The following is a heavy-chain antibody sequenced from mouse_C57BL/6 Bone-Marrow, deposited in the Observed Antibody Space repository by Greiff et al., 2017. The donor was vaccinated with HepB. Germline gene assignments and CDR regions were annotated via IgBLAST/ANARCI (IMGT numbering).Heavy chain of an antibody. D-gene: IGHD2-1*01. V-gene: IGHV1-82*01. J-gene: IGHJ3*01. Sequence: VQLQQSGPELVKPGASVKISCKASGYAFSSSWMNWMKQRPGKGLEWIGRIYPGDGDTNYNGKFKGKATLTADKSSSTAYMQLSSLTSEDSAVYFCASYGNHGTYWGQGTLVTVSA. CDR2: IYPGDGDT. CDR3: ASYGNHGTY. CDR1: GYAFSSSW.